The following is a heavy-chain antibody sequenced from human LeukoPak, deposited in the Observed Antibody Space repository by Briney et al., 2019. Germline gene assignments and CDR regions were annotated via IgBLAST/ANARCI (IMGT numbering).Heavy chain of an antibody. V-gene: IGHV1-2*02. J-gene: IGHJ4*02. CDR2: INPNSGGT. CDR1: GYTFTGYY. D-gene: IGHD6-19*01. Sequence: GASVKVSCKASGYTFTGYYMHWVRQAPGQGLEWMGWINPNSGGTNYAQKFQGRVTMTRDTSISIAYMELSRLRSDDTAVYYCARVGAGTGYSSGWYHYYFDYWGQGTLVTVSS. CDR3: ARVGAGTGYSSGWYHYYFDY.